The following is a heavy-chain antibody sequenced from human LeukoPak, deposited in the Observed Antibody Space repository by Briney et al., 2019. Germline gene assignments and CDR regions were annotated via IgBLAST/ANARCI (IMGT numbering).Heavy chain of an antibody. D-gene: IGHD3-22*01. CDR1: GGSISSYY. CDR3: ARTVVVMYYYYYMDV. V-gene: IGHV4-59*01. J-gene: IGHJ6*03. Sequence: SETLSLTCTVSGGSISSYYWSWIRQPPGKGLEWIGYIYYSGSTNYNPSLKSRVTISVDTSKNQFSLKLSSVTAADTAVYYCARTVVVMYYYYYMDVWGKGTTVTVSS. CDR2: IYYSGST.